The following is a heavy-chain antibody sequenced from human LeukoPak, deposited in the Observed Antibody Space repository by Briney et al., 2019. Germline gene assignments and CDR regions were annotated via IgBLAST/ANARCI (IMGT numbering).Heavy chain of an antibody. CDR1: GFTFSSYG. Sequence: GRSLRLSCAASGFTFSSYGMHWVRQAPGKGLEWVAVIWYDGSNKYYADSVKGRFTISRDNSKNTLYLQMNSLRAEDTAVYYCASEDGYNYVYYFDYWGQGTLVTVSS. V-gene: IGHV3-33*01. CDR3: ASEDGYNYVYYFDY. CDR2: IWYDGSNK. J-gene: IGHJ4*02. D-gene: IGHD5-24*01.